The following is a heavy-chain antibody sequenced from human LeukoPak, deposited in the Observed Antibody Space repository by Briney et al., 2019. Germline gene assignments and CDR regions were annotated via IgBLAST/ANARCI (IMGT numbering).Heavy chain of an antibody. CDR2: VSLAGQT. CDR3: SRESGAFCPFGY. D-gene: IGHD1-26*01. Sequence: SETLSLTCDVSGGSISNTNWWSLVRQPPGQGLEWIGEVSLAGQTNYNPSLNGRVTMSLDESSNQLSLKLTSLTAADTAIYYCSRESGAFCPFGYWGQGNPVTVPS. J-gene: IGHJ4*02. CDR1: GGSISNTNW. V-gene: IGHV4-4*02.